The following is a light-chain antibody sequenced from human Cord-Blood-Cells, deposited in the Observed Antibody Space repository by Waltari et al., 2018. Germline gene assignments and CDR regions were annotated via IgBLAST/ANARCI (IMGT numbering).Light chain of an antibody. CDR3: QQYNNWPPLT. J-gene: IGKJ4*01. Sequence: EIVMTQSPATLSVSPGERATPSCRASQSVSSNLAWYQQKPGQAPRLLLYGASTRPTGIPARFSGSGSGTEFTLTISSLQSEDFAVYYCQQYNNWPPLTFGGGTKVEIK. V-gene: IGKV3-15*01. CDR2: GAS. CDR1: QSVSSN.